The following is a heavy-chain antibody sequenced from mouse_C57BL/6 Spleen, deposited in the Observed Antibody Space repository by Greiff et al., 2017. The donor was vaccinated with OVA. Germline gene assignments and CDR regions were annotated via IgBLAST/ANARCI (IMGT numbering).Heavy chain of an antibody. V-gene: IGHV1-81*01. J-gene: IGHJ3*01. CDR1: GYTFTSYG. CDR3: AGDRFAY. CDR2: IYPRSGNT. D-gene: IGHD3-3*01. Sequence: QVQLQQSGAELARPGASVKLSCKPSGYTFTSYGISWVKQRTGQGLEWIGEIYPRSGNTYYNEKFKGKATLTADKSSSTAYMELRSLTSEDSAVYFCAGDRFAYWGQGTLVTVSA.